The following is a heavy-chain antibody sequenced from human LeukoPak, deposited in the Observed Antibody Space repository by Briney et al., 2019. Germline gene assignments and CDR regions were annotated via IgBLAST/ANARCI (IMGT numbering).Heavy chain of an antibody. Sequence: SETLSLTCTVSGGSISSYYWSWIRQPPGKGLEWTGYIYYSGSTNYNPSLKSRVTISVDTSKNQFSLKLSSVTAADTAVYYCARRAADNWYFDLWGRGTLVTVSS. CDR3: ARRAADNWYFDL. CDR1: GGSISSYY. CDR2: IYYSGST. V-gene: IGHV4-59*01. D-gene: IGHD6-13*01. J-gene: IGHJ2*01.